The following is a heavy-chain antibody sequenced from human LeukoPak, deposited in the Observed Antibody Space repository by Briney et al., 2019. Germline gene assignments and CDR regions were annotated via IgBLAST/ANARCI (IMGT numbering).Heavy chain of an antibody. Sequence: SETLSLTCTVSGGSISSSSYYWGWIRQPPVKGLEWIGSIYYSGSTYYNPSLKSRVTISVDTSKNQFSLKLSSVTAADTAVYYCARHVGWSHAFDIWGQGTMVTVSS. CDR2: IYYSGST. D-gene: IGHD6-19*01. J-gene: IGHJ3*02. CDR1: GGSISSSSYY. V-gene: IGHV4-39*01. CDR3: ARHVGWSHAFDI.